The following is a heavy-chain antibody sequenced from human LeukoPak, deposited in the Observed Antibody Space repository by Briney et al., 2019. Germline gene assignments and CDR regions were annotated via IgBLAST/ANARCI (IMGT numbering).Heavy chain of an antibody. D-gene: IGHD2-15*01. CDR3: AKSKVVAATMGRFDY. Sequence: GGSLRLSCAASGFTFSSYAMNWVRQAPGKGLEWVSTISGSDGSTYYADSVKGRFTISRDNSKNTLDLQMNSLRAEDTAVYHCAKSKVVAATMGRFDYWGQGTLVTVSS. J-gene: IGHJ4*02. V-gene: IGHV3-23*01. CDR2: ISGSDGST. CDR1: GFTFSSYA.